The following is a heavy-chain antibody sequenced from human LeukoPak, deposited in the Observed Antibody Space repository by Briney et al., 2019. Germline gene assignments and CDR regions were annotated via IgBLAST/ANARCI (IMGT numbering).Heavy chain of an antibody. V-gene: IGHV3-53*01. D-gene: IGHD3-3*01. CDR3: AKEHDLWHEEGNWFDT. CDR2: IYSGGST. Sequence: GGSLRLSCAASGFTVSSNYMSWVRQAPGKGLEWVSVIYSGGSTYYADSVKGRFIISRDNSKDTLYLHLNSLRAEDTAIYYCAKEHDLWHEEGNWFDTWGQGVLVTVSS. CDR1: GFTVSSNY. J-gene: IGHJ5*02.